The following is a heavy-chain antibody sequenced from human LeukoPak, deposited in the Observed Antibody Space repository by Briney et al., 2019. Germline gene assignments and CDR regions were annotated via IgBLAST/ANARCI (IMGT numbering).Heavy chain of an antibody. V-gene: IGHV4-59*12. CDR1: GGSISSYS. D-gene: IGHD6-13*01. J-gene: IGHJ4*02. CDR3: AGHVSAAAGGR. CDR2: IYYSGTT. Sequence: PSETLSLTCTVSGGSISSYSWSWIRQPPGKGLEWIGYIYYSGTTNYNPSLKSRVTISVDTSKNQFSLKLSSMTAADTAVYYCAGHVSAAAGGRWGQGTLVTVSS.